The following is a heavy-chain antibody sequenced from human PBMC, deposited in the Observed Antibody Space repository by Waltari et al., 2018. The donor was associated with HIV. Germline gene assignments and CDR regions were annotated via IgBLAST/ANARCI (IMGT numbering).Heavy chain of an antibody. Sequence: EVQLVESGGGLVQPGESLRLSCTASGFRFSDYWMSWVRQFPGEWLEWVANIKPDESEKYYVEAVKGRFTISRDNAKKSLYLEMTTLRVDDTAVYFCVGGGKWVDVWGQGTLVSVSS. CDR3: VGGGKWVDV. D-gene: IGHD1-26*01. CDR2: IKPDESEK. CDR1: GFRFSDYW. V-gene: IGHV3-7*04. J-gene: IGHJ4*02.